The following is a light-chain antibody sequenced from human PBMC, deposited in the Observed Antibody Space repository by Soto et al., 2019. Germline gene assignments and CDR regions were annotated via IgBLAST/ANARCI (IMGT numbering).Light chain of an antibody. CDR2: LGS. CDR1: QSLLHSNGYNY. J-gene: IGKJ1*01. Sequence: DIVMTQSPLSLPVTPGEPASISCRSSQSLLHSNGYNYLDRYLQKPGQSPQLLIYLGSNRATGVPDRFSGSGSGTDFTLKISRVEAEDFGVYYCMQGLQSPWTFGQGTKVEIK. V-gene: IGKV2-28*01. CDR3: MQGLQSPWT.